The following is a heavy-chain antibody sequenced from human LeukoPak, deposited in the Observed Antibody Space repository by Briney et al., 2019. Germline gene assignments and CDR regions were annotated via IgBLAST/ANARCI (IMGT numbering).Heavy chain of an antibody. V-gene: IGHV3-11*01. D-gene: IGHD4-17*01. J-gene: IGHJ5*02. Sequence: PGGSLRLSCAASGFTFSDYYMSWIRQAPGKGLKWVSYISSSGSTIYYADSVKGRFTISRDNAKNSLYLQMNSLRAEDTAVYYCARTGTVTTDNWFDPWGQGTLVTVSS. CDR1: GFTFSDYY. CDR2: ISSSGSTI. CDR3: ARTGTVTTDNWFDP.